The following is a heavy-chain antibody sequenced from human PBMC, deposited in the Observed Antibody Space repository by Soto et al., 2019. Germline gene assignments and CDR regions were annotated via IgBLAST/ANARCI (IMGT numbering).Heavy chain of an antibody. Sequence: EVQLVESGGGLVKPGGSLRLSCAASGFTFSSYSMNWVRQAPGKGLEWVSSISSSSSYIYYADSVKGRFTISRDNAKNSLYLQMNSLRAEDTAVYYCAGEGIAVAGFGENLFDPWGQGTLVTVSS. V-gene: IGHV3-21*01. CDR1: GFTFSSYS. J-gene: IGHJ5*02. D-gene: IGHD6-19*01. CDR2: ISSSSSYI. CDR3: AGEGIAVAGFGENLFDP.